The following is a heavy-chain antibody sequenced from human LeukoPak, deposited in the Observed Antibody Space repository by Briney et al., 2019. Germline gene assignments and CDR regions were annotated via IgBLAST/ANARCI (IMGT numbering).Heavy chain of an antibody. J-gene: IGHJ3*02. Sequence: QPGGSLRLSCAASGFTVSNKYMSWVRQAPGRGLEWVPVIYSGGSTYYADSVKGRFSISRDKSKNTLYLQMNSLRAEDTALYYCAREMYCSGGSCYGDAFDIWGQGTMVTVSS. CDR3: AREMYCSGGSCYGDAFDI. V-gene: IGHV3-66*01. D-gene: IGHD2-15*01. CDR1: GFTVSNKY. CDR2: IYSGGST.